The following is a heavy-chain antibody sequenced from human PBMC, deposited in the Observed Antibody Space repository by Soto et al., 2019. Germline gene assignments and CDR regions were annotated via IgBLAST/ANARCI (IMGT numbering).Heavy chain of an antibody. Sequence: QVQLVQSGAEVKKPGSSVKVSSKASGGTFSSYGVTWVRQAPGHGLEWMGRIIPILGIPNYAQKFQDRVTITADKSTSTAYMDLTSLKSDDTAVYYCAIEGSSGSYWMADPWGQGTQVTVSS. CDR1: GGTFSSYG. V-gene: IGHV1-69*04. CDR2: IIPILGIP. D-gene: IGHD1-26*01. CDR3: AIEGSSGSYWMADP. J-gene: IGHJ5*02.